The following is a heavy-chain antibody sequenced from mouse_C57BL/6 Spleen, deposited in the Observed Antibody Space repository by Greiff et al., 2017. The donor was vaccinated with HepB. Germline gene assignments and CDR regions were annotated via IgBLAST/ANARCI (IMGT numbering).Heavy chain of an antibody. CDR1: GFTFSDAW. CDR3: TRSLYYDYDGSYWYFDV. J-gene: IGHJ1*03. D-gene: IGHD2-4*01. V-gene: IGHV6-6*01. Sequence: EVKVEESGGGLVQPGGSMKLSCAASGFTFSDAWMDWVRQSPEKGLEWVAEIRNKANNHATYYAESVKGRFTISRDDSKSSVYLQMNSLRAEDTGIYYCTRSLYYDYDGSYWYFDVWGTGTTVTVSS. CDR2: IRNKANNHAT.